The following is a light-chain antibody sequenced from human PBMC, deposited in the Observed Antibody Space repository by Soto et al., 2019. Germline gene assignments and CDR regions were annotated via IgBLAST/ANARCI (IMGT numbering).Light chain of an antibody. CDR2: GAS. CDR1: QSVSSN. Sequence: EIVMTQSPATLSVSPGERATLSCRASQSVSSNLAWYQQTPGQAPMLLIYGASTSATGIPARFSGSGSGTEFTLTISSLQSEDFAVYYCQQYNNCPPYPFGQGTKLEIK. V-gene: IGKV3-15*01. J-gene: IGKJ2*01. CDR3: QQYNNCPPYP.